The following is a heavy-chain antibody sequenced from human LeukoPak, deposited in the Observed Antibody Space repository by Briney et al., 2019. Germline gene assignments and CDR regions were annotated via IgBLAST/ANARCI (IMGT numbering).Heavy chain of an antibody. CDR2: INHSGST. CDR1: GGSFSGYY. D-gene: IGHD6-13*01. V-gene: IGHV4-34*01. CDR3: ARGSPASSSWHLSWFDP. J-gene: IGHJ5*02. Sequence: SETLSLTCAVYGGSFSGYYWSWIRQPPGKGLEWIGEINHSGSTNYNPSLKSRVTISVDTSKNQFSLKLSSVTAADTAVYYCARGSPASSSWHLSWFDPWGQGTLVTVSS.